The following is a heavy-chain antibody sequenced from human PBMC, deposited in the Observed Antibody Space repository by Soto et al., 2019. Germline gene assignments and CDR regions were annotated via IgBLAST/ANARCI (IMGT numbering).Heavy chain of an antibody. V-gene: IGHV3-74*01. J-gene: IGHJ4*02. D-gene: IGHD5-12*01. CDR3: ARPVLPGGGDYDY. CDR1: GFTFSSYW. Sequence: EVQLVESGGGLVQPGGSLRLSCAASGFTFSSYWMHWVRQAPGKGLVWVSRINSDGSSISYADSVKGRFTISRDNAKNTLYLKMNSLRAEDTAVYYCARPVLPGGGDYDYWGQGTLVTVSS. CDR2: INSDGSSI.